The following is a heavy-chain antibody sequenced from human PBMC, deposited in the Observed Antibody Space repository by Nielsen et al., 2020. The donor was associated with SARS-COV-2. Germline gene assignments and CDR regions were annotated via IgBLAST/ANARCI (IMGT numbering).Heavy chain of an antibody. V-gene: IGHV1-46*01. D-gene: IGHD3-22*01. CDR2: INPSGGST. CDR1: GYTFTSYY. J-gene: IGHJ6*02. Sequence: ASVKVSCKASGYTFTSYYMHWVRQAPGQGLEWMGIINPSGGSTSYAQKFQGRVTMTRDTSTSTVYMELSSLRSEDTAVYYCARNGYDSSGYLVYYYYGMDVWGQGTTATVSS. CDR3: ARNGYDSSGYLVYYYYGMDV.